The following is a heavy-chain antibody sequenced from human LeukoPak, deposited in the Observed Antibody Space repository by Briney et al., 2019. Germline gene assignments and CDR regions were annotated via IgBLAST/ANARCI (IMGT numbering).Heavy chain of an antibody. V-gene: IGHV3-15*01. Sequence: GGSLSLSCAASGFTFSNAWMSWVRQAPGKGLEWVGRIKSKTDGGTTDYAAPVKGRFTISRDNSKNTLYLQMNSLRAEDTAVYYCARDSSSWYSLHYYYYYGMDVWGQGTTVTVSS. D-gene: IGHD6-13*01. CDR2: IKSKTDGGTT. CDR3: ARDSSSWYSLHYYYYYGMDV. J-gene: IGHJ6*02. CDR1: GFTFSNAW.